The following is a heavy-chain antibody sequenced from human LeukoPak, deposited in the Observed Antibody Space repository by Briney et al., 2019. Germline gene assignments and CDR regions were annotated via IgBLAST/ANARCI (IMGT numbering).Heavy chain of an antibody. J-gene: IGHJ6*03. CDR2: MNPKRGNT. Sequence: GASVTVSFKASGYTFTSYDINWVGQARGQGREGMGWMNPKRGNTGYTQKFQGRDTMTRKSYIRTAYMELRSVRDEDTAVYECERGREYDRYCSSTSCYWSLYYYYYMDVWGKGPTVTISS. D-gene: IGHD2-2*01. V-gene: IGHV1-8*01. CDR1: GYTFTSYD. CDR3: ERGREYDRYCSSTSCYWSLYYYYYMDV.